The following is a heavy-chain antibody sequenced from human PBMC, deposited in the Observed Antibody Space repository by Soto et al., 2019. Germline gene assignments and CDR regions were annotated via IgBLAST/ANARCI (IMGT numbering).Heavy chain of an antibody. CDR2: INAGNGNT. CDR1: GSTVTRYA. J-gene: IGHJ3*01. Sequence: GASVKVSCKASGSTVTRYAMHWVLQASFQRVEWMGWINAGNGNTKYSQKFQGRFTISRDSSMNMVHLQMNSLRAEDTAVYYCARGQSLPSSPNAYDVWGRGTLVTVSS. V-gene: IGHV1-3*01. D-gene: IGHD3-10*01. CDR3: ARGQSLPSSPNAYDV.